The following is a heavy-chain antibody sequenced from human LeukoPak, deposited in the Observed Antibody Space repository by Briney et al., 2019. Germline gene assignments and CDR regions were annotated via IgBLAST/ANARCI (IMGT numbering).Heavy chain of an antibody. CDR1: GFTVSSNY. CDR3: AKEKWVYNWKYDSSGSGINY. CDR2: IYSGGST. Sequence: GGSLRLSCAASGFTVSSNYMSWVRQAPGKGLEWVSVIYSGGSTYSTDSVKGRFTISRDNSKNTLYLQMNSLRAEDTAVYYCAKEKWVYNWKYDSSGSGINYWGQGTLVTVSS. J-gene: IGHJ4*02. V-gene: IGHV3-53*01. D-gene: IGHD3-22*01.